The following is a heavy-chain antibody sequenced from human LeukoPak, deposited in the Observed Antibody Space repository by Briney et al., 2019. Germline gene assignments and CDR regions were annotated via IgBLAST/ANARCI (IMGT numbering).Heavy chain of an antibody. D-gene: IGHD2-15*01. CDR1: GGTFSSYA. CDR3: ARGEECSGGSCYPTEYFQH. V-gene: IGHV1-69*13. CDR2: IIPIVGTA. Sequence: ASVKVSCKASGGTFSSYAISWVRQAPGQELEWMGGIIPIVGTANYAQKFQGRVTITADESTSTAYMELSSLRSEDTAVYYCARGEECSGGSCYPTEYFQHWGQGTLVTVSS. J-gene: IGHJ1*01.